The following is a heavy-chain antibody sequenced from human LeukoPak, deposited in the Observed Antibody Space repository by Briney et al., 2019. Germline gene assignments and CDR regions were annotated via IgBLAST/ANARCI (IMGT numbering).Heavy chain of an antibody. D-gene: IGHD3-22*01. V-gene: IGHV3-53*01. Sequence: GGSLRLSCAASGFTVSSNYMSWVRQAPGKGLEWLSVIYSGGSTYYADSARGRLTISRDNSKNTLYLQMNSLRAEDTAVYHCARDVHDSSGYYTYWGQGTLVTVSS. J-gene: IGHJ4*02. CDR3: ARDVHDSSGYYTY. CDR1: GFTVSSNY. CDR2: IYSGGST.